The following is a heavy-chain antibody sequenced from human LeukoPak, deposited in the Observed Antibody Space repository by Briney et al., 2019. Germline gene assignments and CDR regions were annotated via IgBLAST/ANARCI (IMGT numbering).Heavy chain of an antibody. CDR1: GFTFTNYA. Sequence: GGSLRLSCAASGFTFTNYAMNWVRQAPGKGLEWVATVSYDGTDTSYADSVKGRFAIFRDNSKDTLYLQMNSLRAEDTAVYYCARDRRPYIIQKAFDIWGQGTMVTVSS. D-gene: IGHD1-14*01. J-gene: IGHJ3*02. CDR2: VSYDGTDT. V-gene: IGHV3-30*09. CDR3: ARDRRPYIIQKAFDI.